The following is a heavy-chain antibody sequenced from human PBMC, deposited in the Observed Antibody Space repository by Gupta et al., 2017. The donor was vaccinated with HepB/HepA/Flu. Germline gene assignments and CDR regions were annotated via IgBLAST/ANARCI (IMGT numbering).Heavy chain of an antibody. D-gene: IGHD6-19*01. J-gene: IGHJ2*01. CDR1: GGSISSYY. CDR2: IYYSGST. Sequence: QVQLQESGPGLVKPSETLSLTCTVSGGSISSYYWSWIRQPPGKGLEWIGYIYYSGSTNYNPSLKSRVTISVDTSKNQFSLKLSSVTAADTAVYYCARLTAQQWLVSLYWYFDLWGRGTLVTVSS. V-gene: IGHV4-59*08. CDR3: ARLTAQQWLVSLYWYFDL.